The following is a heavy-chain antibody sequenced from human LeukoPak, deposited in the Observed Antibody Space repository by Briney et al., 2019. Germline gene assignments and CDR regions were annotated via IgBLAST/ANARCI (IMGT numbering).Heavy chain of an antibody. Sequence: PSETLSLTCTVSAYSIRSGYYWGWIRPPPGKGLEWIGSMYQSGSTYYNPSLKSRVTISIDTSKNQFSLKLSPVTAADTAIYYCARQRELRLFDYWGQGTLVTVSS. V-gene: IGHV4-38-2*02. D-gene: IGHD1-26*01. CDR1: AYSIRSGYY. J-gene: IGHJ4*02. CDR2: MYQSGST. CDR3: ARQRELRLFDY.